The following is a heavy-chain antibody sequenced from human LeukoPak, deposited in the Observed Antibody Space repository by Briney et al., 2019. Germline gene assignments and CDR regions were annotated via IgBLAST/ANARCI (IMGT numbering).Heavy chain of an antibody. Sequence: GGSLRLSCAASGFTFSSDAMSWVRQAPGKGLEWVSAISDSGGSTYYADSVKGRFSISRDNSKNTLYLQMDSLRAEDTAVYYCAKDLGERDATTYYFDYWGQGSLVTVSS. CDR3: AKDLGERDATTYYFDY. CDR2: ISDSGGST. CDR1: GFTFSSDA. D-gene: IGHD1-1*01. J-gene: IGHJ4*02. V-gene: IGHV3-23*01.